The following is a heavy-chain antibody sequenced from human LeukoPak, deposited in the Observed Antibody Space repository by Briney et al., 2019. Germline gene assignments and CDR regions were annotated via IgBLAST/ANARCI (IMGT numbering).Heavy chain of an antibody. J-gene: IGHJ4*02. V-gene: IGHV7-4-1*02. Sequence: AASVKVSCKASGYSFTTYAMNWLRQAPGQGLEWMGWINPNTGNPTYAPGFTGRFVFSLDTSVSTAYLQISGLKADDTAVYYCARAYQPLGRLSLPDYWGQGTLVSVSS. CDR2: INPNTGNP. D-gene: IGHD3-16*02. CDR3: ARAYQPLGRLSLPDY. CDR1: GYSFTTYA.